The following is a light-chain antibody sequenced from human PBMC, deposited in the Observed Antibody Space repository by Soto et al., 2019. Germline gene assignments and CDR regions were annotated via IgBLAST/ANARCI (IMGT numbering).Light chain of an antibody. CDR3: QLRTT. J-gene: IGKJ5*01. Sequence: EMVMTQSPATLSLSPGERATLSCRASQSVSSNLAWYQQKPGEAPRLLIYGASTRATGIPARFSGSGSGTEFTLTLTSLQSEDFAVYYCQLRTTFGQGTRLEIK. CDR2: GAS. V-gene: IGKV3-15*01. CDR1: QSVSSN.